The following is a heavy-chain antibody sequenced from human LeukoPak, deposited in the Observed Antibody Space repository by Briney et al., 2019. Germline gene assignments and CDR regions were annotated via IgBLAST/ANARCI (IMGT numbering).Heavy chain of an antibody. D-gene: IGHD5-18*01. CDR3: ARRGVDGYSYGPDAFDI. CDR2: INPSGGST. V-gene: IGHV1-46*01. Sequence: ASVKVSCKASGYTFTSYYMHWVRQAPGQGLEWVGIINPSGGSTSYAQKFQGRVTMTRDTSTSTVYMELSSLRSEDTAVYYCARRGVDGYSYGPDAFDIWGQGTMVTVSS. J-gene: IGHJ3*02. CDR1: GYTFTSYY.